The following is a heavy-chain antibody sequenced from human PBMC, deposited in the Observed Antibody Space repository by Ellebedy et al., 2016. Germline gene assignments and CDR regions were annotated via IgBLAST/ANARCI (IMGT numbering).Heavy chain of an antibody. V-gene: IGHV3-7*04. CDR3: ARDKYDYGEPNAWGY. D-gene: IGHD4-17*01. CDR2: IKQDGSEK. J-gene: IGHJ4*02. Sequence: GESLKISXAASEFTFSSYWMSWVRQAPGKGLEWVANIKQDGSEKYYVDSVKGRFTISRDNAKNSLYLQMNSLRAEDTAVYYCARDKYDYGEPNAWGYWGQGTLVTVSS. CDR1: EFTFSSYW.